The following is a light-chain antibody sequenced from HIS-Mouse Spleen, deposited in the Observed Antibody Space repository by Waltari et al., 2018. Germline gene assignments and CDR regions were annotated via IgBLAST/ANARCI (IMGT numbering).Light chain of an antibody. J-gene: IGLJ2*01. CDR2: EGS. Sequence: QSALTQPASVSGSPGQSITISCPGTSSDVGRYNLFSWYQQHPGKAPKLMIYEGSKRPSGVSNRFSGSKSGNTASLTISGLQAEDEADYYCCSYAGSSPYVVFGGGTKLTVL. CDR3: CSYAGSSPYVV. V-gene: IGLV2-23*01. CDR1: SSDVGRYNL.